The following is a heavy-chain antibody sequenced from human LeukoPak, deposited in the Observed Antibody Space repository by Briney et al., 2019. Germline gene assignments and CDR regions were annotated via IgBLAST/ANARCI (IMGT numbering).Heavy chain of an antibody. D-gene: IGHD3-3*01. CDR2: IYYSGST. V-gene: IGHV4-39*01. Sequence: PSETRSLTCTVSGGSISSSSYYWGWIRQPPGKGLEWIGSIYYSGSTYYNPSLKSRVTISVDTSKNQFSLKLSSVTSADTAVYYCARQLTTYYDFWSGYYILDYFDYWGQGTLVTVSS. CDR3: ARQLTTYYDFWSGYYILDYFDY. CDR1: GGSISSSSYY. J-gene: IGHJ4*02.